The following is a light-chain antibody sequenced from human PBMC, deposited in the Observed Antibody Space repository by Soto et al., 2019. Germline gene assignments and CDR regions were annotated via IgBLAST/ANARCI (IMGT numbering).Light chain of an antibody. Sequence: DSQMTQSRSTLSASVEDRVTITCRASQSISNWLAWYQQKPGKAPKLLIYKASSLESGVPSRFSGSGSGTEFTLTISSLQPDDFATYYCQQYNSSFGQGTKVDIK. CDR1: QSISNW. CDR3: QQYNSS. CDR2: KAS. V-gene: IGKV1-5*03. J-gene: IGKJ2*01.